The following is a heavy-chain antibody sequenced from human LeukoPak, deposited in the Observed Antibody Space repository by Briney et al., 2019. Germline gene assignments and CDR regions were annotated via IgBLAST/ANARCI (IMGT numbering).Heavy chain of an antibody. CDR2: ISGSGGST. CDR1: GFTFSTYG. CDR3: AKEDYQLPDFDY. D-gene: IGHD2-2*01. V-gene: IGHV3-23*01. Sequence: GGSLRLSCAASGFTFSTYGMSWVRQAPGEGLEWVSAISGSGGSTYYADSVKGRFTISRDNSKNTLYLQMNSLRAEDTAVYYCAKEDYQLPDFDYWGQGTLVTVSS. J-gene: IGHJ4*02.